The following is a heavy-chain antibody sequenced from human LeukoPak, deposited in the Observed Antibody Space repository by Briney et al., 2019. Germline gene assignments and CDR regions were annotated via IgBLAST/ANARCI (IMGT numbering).Heavy chain of an antibody. CDR1: GFTFSTYS. V-gene: IGHV3-21*01. CDR3: ARGRSSSHNYYFDY. Sequence: PGGSLRLSCAASGFTFSTYSMNWVRQAPGKGLECVSSISSSSSHIYYAESVKGRFTMSRDNAKNSLYLQMNSLRAEDTAVYYCARGRSSSHNYYFDYWGQGTLVTVSS. J-gene: IGHJ4*02. D-gene: IGHD6-13*01. CDR2: ISSSSSHI.